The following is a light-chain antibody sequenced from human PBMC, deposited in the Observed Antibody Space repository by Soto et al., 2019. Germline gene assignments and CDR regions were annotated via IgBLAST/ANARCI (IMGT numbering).Light chain of an antibody. CDR2: LNSDGSH. CDR3: QTWGTGIVV. V-gene: IGLV4-69*01. Sequence: QPVLTQSPSASASLGASVKLTCTLSNGHNNYAIAWHQQQPERGPRYLMMLNSDGSHIKGDGIPDRFSGSSSGAERYLTISSLQSEDEADYYCQTWGTGIVVFGGGTKVTVL. J-gene: IGLJ2*01. CDR1: NGHNNYA.